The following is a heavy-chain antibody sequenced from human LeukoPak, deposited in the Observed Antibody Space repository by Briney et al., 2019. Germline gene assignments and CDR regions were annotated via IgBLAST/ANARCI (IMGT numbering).Heavy chain of an antibody. CDR3: ARGDEVLNPYYGLDV. D-gene: IGHD2-8*01. CDR1: GFSFRYFA. CDR2: INHSGST. V-gene: IGHV4-34*01. Sequence: GSLGLSCVGSGFSFRYFAIHWVRQAPGKGLEWIGEINHSGSTNYNPSLKSRLTISVDTSKNQFSLRLSSVTAADTAVYYCARGDEVLNPYYGLDVWSQGTAVTVSS. J-gene: IGHJ6*02.